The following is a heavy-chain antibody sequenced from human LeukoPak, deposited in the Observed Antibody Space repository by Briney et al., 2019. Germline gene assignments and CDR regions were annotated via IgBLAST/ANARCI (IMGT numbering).Heavy chain of an antibody. D-gene: IGHD6-13*01. V-gene: IGHV3-53*01. J-gene: IGHJ4*02. CDR1: GFTVSSNY. CDR3: AIYPSIAAPGTTFTVDY. Sequence: GGSLRLSCAASGFTVSSNYMSWVRQAPAKGLEWVSVIYSGGSTYYADSVKGRFTISRDNSKNTLYLQMNSLRAEDTAVYYCAIYPSIAAPGTTFTVDYWGQGTLVTVSS. CDR2: IYSGGST.